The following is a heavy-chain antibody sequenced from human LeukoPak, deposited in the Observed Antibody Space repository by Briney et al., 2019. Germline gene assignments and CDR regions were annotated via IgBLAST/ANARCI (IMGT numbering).Heavy chain of an antibody. V-gene: IGHV4-4*02. J-gene: IGHJ4*02. Sequence: SETLSLTCAVSGGSISSSNWWSWVRQPPGKGLEWIGEIYHSGSTNYNPSLKSRVTISVDKSQNQFSLKLGSVTAADTAVYYCARAAQFSFDYWGQGTLVTVSS. CDR3: ARAAQFSFDY. CDR2: IYHSGST. CDR1: GGSISSSNW.